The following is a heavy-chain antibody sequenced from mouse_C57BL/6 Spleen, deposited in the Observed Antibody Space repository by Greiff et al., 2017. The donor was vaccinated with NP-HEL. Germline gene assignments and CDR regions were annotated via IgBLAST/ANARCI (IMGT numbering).Heavy chain of an antibody. V-gene: IGHV2-2*01. D-gene: IGHD6-1*01. Sequence: VQRVESGPGLVQPSQSLSITCTVSGFSLTSYGVHWVRQSPGKGLEWLGVIWSGGSTDYNAAFISRLSISTDNSKSQGFFQINSRLADDTAIYYCARASGGGAWFAYWGQGTLVTVSA. J-gene: IGHJ3*01. CDR2: IWSGGST. CDR1: GFSLTSYG. CDR3: ARASGGGAWFAY.